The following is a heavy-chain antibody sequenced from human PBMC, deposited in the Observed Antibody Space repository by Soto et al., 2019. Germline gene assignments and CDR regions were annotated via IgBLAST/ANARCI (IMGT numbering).Heavy chain of an antibody. D-gene: IGHD1-26*01. CDR3: ATGSASYDY. CDR2: ISSSGGGT. Sequence: EVQLLESGGGLVQPGGSLRLSCAASGFTFSSYAMSWVRQAPGKGLEWVSAISSSGGGTSYTDSVKGRFTISRDTSKTTLYLQMSSLRAEDTAVYYCATGSASYDYWGQGTLVTVSS. V-gene: IGHV3-23*01. CDR1: GFTFSSYA. J-gene: IGHJ4*02.